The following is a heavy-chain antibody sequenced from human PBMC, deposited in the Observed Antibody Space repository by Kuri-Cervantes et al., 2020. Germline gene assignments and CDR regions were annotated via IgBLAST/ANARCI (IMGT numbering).Heavy chain of an antibody. D-gene: IGHD6-19*01. Sequence: SETLSLTCTVSGGSISSNSRHWGWIRQPPGKGLEWIGYIYYSGSTNYNPSLKSRVTISVDTSKNQFSLKLSSVTAADTAVYYCARGKGYRRYSSGQNDYWGQGTLVTVSS. V-gene: IGHV4-61*05. J-gene: IGHJ4*02. CDR3: ARGKGYRRYSSGQNDY. CDR2: IYYSGST. CDR1: GGSISSNSRH.